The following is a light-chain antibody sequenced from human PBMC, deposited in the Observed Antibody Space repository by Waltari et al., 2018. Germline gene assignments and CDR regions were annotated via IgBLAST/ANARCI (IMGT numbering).Light chain of an antibody. CDR1: RNLLYSPNNKDF. V-gene: IGKV4-1*01. J-gene: IGKJ2*01. CDR3: QQYYDTPYT. CDR2: WAS. Sequence: DIVMTQSPDSLVVSLGERATINCKSSRNLLYSPNNKDFLAWYQQKPGQPPKLLMYWASTRESGVPDRFTGSASGTDFSLTISSLQAEDVAVYYCQQYYDTPYTFGQGTKLEIK.